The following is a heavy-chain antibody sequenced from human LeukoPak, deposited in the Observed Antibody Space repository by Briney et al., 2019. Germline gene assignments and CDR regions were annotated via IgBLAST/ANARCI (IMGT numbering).Heavy chain of an antibody. V-gene: IGHV3-13*01. CDR1: GFTFSSFD. Sequence: GGSLRLSCAASGFTFSSFDMHWVRQPTGQGLEWVSTIGTASDTYYPGSVEGRFTLSRDNAKNSLYLQMNNLTAGDTAVYYCARGPPRGKYYYMDVWGKGTTVTVSS. CDR2: IGTASDT. D-gene: IGHD1-1*01. CDR3: ARGPPRGKYYYMDV. J-gene: IGHJ6*03.